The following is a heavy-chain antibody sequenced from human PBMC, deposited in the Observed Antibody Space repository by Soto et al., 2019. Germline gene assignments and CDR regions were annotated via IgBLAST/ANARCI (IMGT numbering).Heavy chain of an antibody. CDR3: ARLEGSSGWYRWWFDP. J-gene: IGHJ5*02. Sequence: QVQLQESGPGLVKPSETLSLTCTVSGGSISSYYWSWIRQPPGKGLEWIGYIYYSGSTNYNPSLKGRVTISVDTSKNQFSLKLSSVTAADTAVYYCARLEGSSGWYRWWFDPWGQGTLVTVSS. CDR2: IYYSGST. CDR1: GGSISSYY. D-gene: IGHD6-19*01. V-gene: IGHV4-59*08.